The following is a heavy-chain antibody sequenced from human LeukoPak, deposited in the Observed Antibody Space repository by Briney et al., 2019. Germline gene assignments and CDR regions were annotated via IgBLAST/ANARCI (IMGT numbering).Heavy chain of an antibody. CDR2: IYYSGST. J-gene: IGHJ4*02. Sequence: PSETLSLTCTVSGGSISSYYWSWIRQPPGKGLEWIGYIYYSGSTNYNPSLKSRVTISVDTSKNQFSLKLSSVTAADTAVYYCASSYYDFWSGYSVGGVDYWGQGTLVTVSS. CDR1: GGSISSYY. V-gene: IGHV4-59*01. CDR3: ASSYYDFWSGYSVGGVDY. D-gene: IGHD3-3*01.